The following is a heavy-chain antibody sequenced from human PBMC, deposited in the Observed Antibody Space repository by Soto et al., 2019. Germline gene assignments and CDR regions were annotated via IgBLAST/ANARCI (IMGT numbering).Heavy chain of an antibody. D-gene: IGHD1-1*01. CDR2: ISSSGSTR. Sequence: PGGSLRLSCVASGFTFDNYEMNWVRQAPGKGLEWVSYISSSGSTRNYADSVKGRFTISRDNAKQSLYLQMNSLRAEDTAVYYCAKEATNINNFDYWGQGTMVTVSS. CDR1: GFTFDNYE. J-gene: IGHJ4*02. V-gene: IGHV3-48*03. CDR3: AKEATNINNFDY.